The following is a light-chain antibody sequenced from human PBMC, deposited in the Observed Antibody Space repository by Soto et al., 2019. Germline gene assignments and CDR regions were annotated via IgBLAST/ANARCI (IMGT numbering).Light chain of an antibody. CDR3: QTWGTGIDVV. J-gene: IGLJ2*01. V-gene: IGLV4-69*01. CDR1: SGHSSYA. Sequence: QLVLTQSPSASASLGASVKLTCTLSSGHSSYAIAWHQQQPEKGPRYLMKLNSDGSHSKGDGIPDRFSGSSSGAERYLTISCLQSEDEADYYCQTWGTGIDVVFGGGTKLTVL. CDR2: LNSDGSH.